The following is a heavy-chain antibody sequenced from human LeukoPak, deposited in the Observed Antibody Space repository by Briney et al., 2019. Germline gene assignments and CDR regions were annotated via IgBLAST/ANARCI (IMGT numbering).Heavy chain of an antibody. CDR1: GFTFSSYA. CDR3: ARDLPPGVTYYYDSSGYYDY. CDR2: ISGSGGST. V-gene: IGHV3-23*01. D-gene: IGHD3-22*01. J-gene: IGHJ4*02. Sequence: GGSLRLSCAASGFTFSSYAMSWVRQAPGKGLEWVSAISGSGGSTYYADSVKGRFTISRDNAKNSLYLQMNSLRAEDTAVYYCARDLPPGVTYYYDSSGYYDYWGQGTLVTVSS.